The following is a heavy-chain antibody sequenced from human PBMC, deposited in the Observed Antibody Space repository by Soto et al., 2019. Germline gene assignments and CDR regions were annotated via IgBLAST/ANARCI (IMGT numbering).Heavy chain of an antibody. Sequence: PGGSLRLSCAASGFTFSSYAMSWVRQAPGKRLEWVSAISGSGGSTYYADSVKGRFTISRDNSKNTLYLQMNSLRAEDTAVYYCAKDYSGRYGLQAFDIWGQGTMVTVSS. V-gene: IGHV3-23*01. D-gene: IGHD6-19*01. CDR1: GFTFSSYA. CDR2: ISGSGGST. J-gene: IGHJ3*02. CDR3: AKDYSGRYGLQAFDI.